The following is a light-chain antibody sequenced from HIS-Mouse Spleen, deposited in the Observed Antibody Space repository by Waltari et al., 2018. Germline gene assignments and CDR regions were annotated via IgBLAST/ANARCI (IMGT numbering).Light chain of an antibody. CDR1: SRDVGGYNY. V-gene: IGLV2-11*01. CDR2: DVS. CDR3: CSYAGSYTWV. J-gene: IGLJ3*02. Sequence: QSALTQPRAVSGSPGQSVTISCTGTSRDVGGYNYVSWYQQPPGKAPKLMIYDVSKRPSGVPVRFSGSKAGNTASLTISGLQAEDEADYYCCSYAGSYTWVFGGGTKLTVL.